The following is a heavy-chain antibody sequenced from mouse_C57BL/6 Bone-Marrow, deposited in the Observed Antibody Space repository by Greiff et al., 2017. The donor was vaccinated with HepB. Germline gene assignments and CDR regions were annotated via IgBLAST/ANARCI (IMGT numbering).Heavy chain of an antibody. D-gene: IGHD2-5*01. CDR2: INPGSGGT. Sequence: VKLMESGAELVRPGTSVKVSCKASGYAFTNYLIEWVKQRPGQGLEWIGVINPGSGGTNYNEKFKGKATLTADKSSSTAYMQLSSLTSEDSAVYFCARQVYSNYPDYWGQGTTLTVSS. CDR3: ARQVYSNYPDY. CDR1: GYAFTNYL. V-gene: IGHV1-54*01. J-gene: IGHJ2*01.